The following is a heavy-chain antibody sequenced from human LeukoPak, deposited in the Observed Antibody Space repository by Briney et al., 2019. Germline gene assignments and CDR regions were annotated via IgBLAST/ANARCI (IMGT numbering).Heavy chain of an antibody. J-gene: IGHJ4*02. CDR1: GGSISSYY. V-gene: IGHV4-59*01. CDR2: IYYSGST. Sequence: SETLSLTCTVSGGSISSYYWSWIRQPPGKGLEWIGYIYYSGSTNYNPSLKSRVTISVDTSKNQFSLKLSSVTAADTAVYYCARGPTGIALYFDYWGQGTLVTVSS. CDR3: ARGPTGIALYFDY. D-gene: IGHD2-21*01.